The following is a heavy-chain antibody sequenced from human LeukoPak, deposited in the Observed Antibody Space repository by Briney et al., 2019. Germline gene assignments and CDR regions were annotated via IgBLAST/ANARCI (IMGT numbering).Heavy chain of an antibody. Sequence: GGSLRLSCAVSGFTFANAWMNWVRQAPGKGLEWVGRVKSKTDGGTTDYAAPVKGRFTISRDDSENTLFLQLNSLKTEDTALYYCTTVGTTSPIAEEYFDYWGQGTLVTVSS. D-gene: IGHD1-26*01. V-gene: IGHV3-15*01. CDR3: TTVGTTSPIAEEYFDY. J-gene: IGHJ4*02. CDR1: GFTFANAW. CDR2: VKSKTDGGTT.